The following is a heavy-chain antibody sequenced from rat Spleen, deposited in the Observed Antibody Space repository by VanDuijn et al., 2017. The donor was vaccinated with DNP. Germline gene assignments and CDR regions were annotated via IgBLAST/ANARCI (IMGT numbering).Heavy chain of an antibody. Sequence: EVQLVESGGGLVQSGRSLKLSCGASGFTFSDYYMAWVRQAPTKGLEWVAYIRYDGSMTYYRDSVKGRFTISRDNARSTLYLQMDSLRSEDTATYYCARDYGGYDYWGQGVMVTVSS. CDR3: ARDYGGYDY. V-gene: IGHV5-20*01. D-gene: IGHD1-11*01. J-gene: IGHJ2*01. CDR1: GFTFSDYY. CDR2: IRYDGSMT.